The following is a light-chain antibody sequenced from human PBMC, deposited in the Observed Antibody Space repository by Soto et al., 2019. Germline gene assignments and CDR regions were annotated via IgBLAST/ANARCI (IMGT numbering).Light chain of an antibody. J-gene: IGKJ4*01. V-gene: IGKV3-20*01. CDR1: QSVSSTY. Sequence: EIVLTQSPGTLSLSPGERATLSCRASQSVSSTYLAWYQQKPGQAPRLLIYGASSRATGIPDRFSGSGSGTDFTLTISRLEPEDFAVCCQSYGRSPLGGGTEVDIK. CDR2: GAS. CDR3: QSYGRSP.